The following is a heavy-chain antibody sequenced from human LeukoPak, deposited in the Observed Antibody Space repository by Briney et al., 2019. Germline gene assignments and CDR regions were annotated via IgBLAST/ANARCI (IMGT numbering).Heavy chain of an antibody. CDR2: IFSGGST. D-gene: IGHD5-18*01. V-gene: IGHV3-53*01. J-gene: IGHJ3*02. CDR3: ARDLGYGVYAFDI. Sequence: PGGSLRLSCAASGFTVSSHYMNWVRQAPGKGLEWVSIIFSGGSTYYADSVKGRFTLSRDNSKNTLYLQMNSLRAEDTAVYYCARDLGYGVYAFDIWGQGTMVTVSS. CDR1: GFTVSSHY.